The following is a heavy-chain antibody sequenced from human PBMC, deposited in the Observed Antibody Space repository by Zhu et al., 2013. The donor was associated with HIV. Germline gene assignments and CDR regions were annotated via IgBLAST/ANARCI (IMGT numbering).Heavy chain of an antibody. Sequence: QVQLVQSGTEVKKPGASVRVSCKTSRYTFAAYYIHWVRQAPGQGLQWVGGIIPLFDTPTYAQKFRGRVTITADKSTTTTYMELNSLKSEDTAIYFCARDSLWGPTREWVVDNWGQGTLVTVSS. D-gene: IGHD3-3*01. CDR1: RYTFAAYY. V-gene: IGHV1-69*06. CDR2: IIPLFDTP. CDR3: ARDSLWGPTREWVVDN. J-gene: IGHJ4*02.